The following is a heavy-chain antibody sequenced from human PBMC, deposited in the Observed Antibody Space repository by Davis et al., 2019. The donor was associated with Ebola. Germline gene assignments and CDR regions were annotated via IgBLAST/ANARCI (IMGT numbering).Heavy chain of an antibody. J-gene: IGHJ4*02. Sequence: GESLKISCAASGFIFRNYAMHWVRQAPGKGLEWVAVVSHSEREKFYADSEKGRFTISRDNSENTLYLQMNSLTADDTAVYYCARAVFHEVLDHWGQGTPVTVSS. V-gene: IGHV3-30*04. CDR2: VSHSEREK. CDR3: ARAVFHEVLDH. D-gene: IGHD3-3*01. CDR1: GFIFRNYA.